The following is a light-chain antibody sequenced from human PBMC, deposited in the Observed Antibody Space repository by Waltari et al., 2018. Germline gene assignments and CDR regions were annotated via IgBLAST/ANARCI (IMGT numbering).Light chain of an antibody. CDR3: HQYNRWPRT. V-gene: IGKV3D-15*01. Sequence: EIVMTQSQATLFVSPGERATLSCRASQSVSNNLAWYQQNPGQTPRLLIYGASIRATGIPARFSGSGSGTEFTLTISSLQSEDFAVYYCHQYNRWPRTFGQGTKVEIK. CDR1: QSVSNN. CDR2: GAS. J-gene: IGKJ1*01.